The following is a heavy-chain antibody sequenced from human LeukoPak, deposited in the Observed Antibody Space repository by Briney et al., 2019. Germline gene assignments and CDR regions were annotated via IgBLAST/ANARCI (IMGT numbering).Heavy chain of an antibody. CDR3: TADLRL. V-gene: IGHV3-15*01. Sequence: PGGSLRLSCAVPGFTFNTAWMAWVRQAPGKGLEYVGRIKSETDGGTTYYAAPVKGRFTISRDDSKNTLFLQMDGLKIEDTALYYCTADLRLWGQGTLVTVSS. J-gene: IGHJ1*01. CDR1: GFTFNTAW. CDR2: IKSETDGGTT. D-gene: IGHD3-16*01.